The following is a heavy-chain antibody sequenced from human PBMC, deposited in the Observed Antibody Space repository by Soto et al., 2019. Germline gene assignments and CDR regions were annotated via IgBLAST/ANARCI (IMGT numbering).Heavy chain of an antibody. V-gene: IGHV4-61*01. CDR1: GGSVSSGSYY. CDR2: IYYSGST. D-gene: IGHD6-13*01. J-gene: IGHJ6*02. CDR3: ARGEQHLVPFYYYYGMDV. Sequence: PSETLSLTCTVSGGSVSSGSYYWSWIRQPPGKGLEWIGYIYYSGSTNYNPSLKSRVTISVDTSKNQFSLKLSSVTAADTAVYYCARGEQHLVPFYYYYGMDVWPQRTTVTVSS.